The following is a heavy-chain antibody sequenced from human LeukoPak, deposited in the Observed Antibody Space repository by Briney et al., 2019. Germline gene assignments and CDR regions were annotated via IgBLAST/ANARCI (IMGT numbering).Heavy chain of an antibody. J-gene: IGHJ4*02. CDR1: GFTFSSYG. V-gene: IGHV3-30*06. Sequence: GGSLRLSCAASGFTFSSYGMHWVRQAPGKGLEWVTLISDDGSSENYADSVKGRFTIFRDDSKTTLYLQMNSLREEDTAVYYCAREGHGFDYWGQGTLVTVSP. CDR2: ISDDGSSE. CDR3: AREGHGFDY.